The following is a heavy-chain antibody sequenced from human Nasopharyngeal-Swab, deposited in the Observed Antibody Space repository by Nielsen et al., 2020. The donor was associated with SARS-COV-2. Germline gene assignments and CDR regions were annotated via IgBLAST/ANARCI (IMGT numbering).Heavy chain of an antibody. CDR2: MNPNSGNT. V-gene: IGHV1-8*01. J-gene: IGHJ6*02. CDR3: ARATRGLADIVLMVYTMVYYGMDV. Sequence: ASVKVSCKASGYTFTSYDINWVRQATGQGLEWMGWMNPNSGNTGYAQKFQGRVTMTRNTSISTAYMELSSLRSEDTAVYYCARATRGLADIVLMVYTMVYYGMDVWGQGTTVTVSS. CDR1: GYTFTSYD. D-gene: IGHD2-8*01.